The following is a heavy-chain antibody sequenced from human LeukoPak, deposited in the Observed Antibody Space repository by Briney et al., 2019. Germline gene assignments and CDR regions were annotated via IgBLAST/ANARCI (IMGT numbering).Heavy chain of an antibody. CDR2: INPSGGST. V-gene: IGHV1-46*01. Sequence: GASVKVSCKASGYTFTSYYMHWVRQAPGQGLEWMGIINPSGGSTSYAQKFQGRVTMTRDTSTSTVYMELSSLRSEDTAVYYCARDRHDSSGYPYYYYGMDVWGQGTTVTVSS. CDR3: ARDRHDSSGYPYYYYGMDV. J-gene: IGHJ6*02. D-gene: IGHD3-22*01. CDR1: GYTFTSYY.